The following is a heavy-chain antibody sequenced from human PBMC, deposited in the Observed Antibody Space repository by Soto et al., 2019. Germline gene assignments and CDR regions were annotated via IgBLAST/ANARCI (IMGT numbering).Heavy chain of an antibody. CDR1: GFTFSSYA. J-gene: IGHJ4*02. CDR3: AKNKETGTTGGLGY. CDR2: ISGSGGTT. D-gene: IGHD1-1*01. Sequence: GGSLRLSCAASGFTFSSYAMSWVRQAPGKGLEWVSTISGSGGTTYYADSVKGRFTISRDNSKNTLYLQMNSLRAEDTAIYYCAKNKETGTTGGLGYWGQGALVTVSS. V-gene: IGHV3-23*01.